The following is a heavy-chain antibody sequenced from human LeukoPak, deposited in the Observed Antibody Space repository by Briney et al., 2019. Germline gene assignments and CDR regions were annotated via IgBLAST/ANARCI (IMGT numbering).Heavy chain of an antibody. Sequence: GGSLRLSCAASGFTFSNAWMNWVRQAPGKGLEWVGRIKSKTDGGTTDYAAPVKGRFTISRDDSKNTLYLQMNSLKTEDTAVYYCTTDSRYYDYVWGSYRQPSDYWGQGTLVTVSS. V-gene: IGHV3-15*07. D-gene: IGHD3-16*02. CDR1: GFTFSNAW. CDR2: IKSKTDGGTT. CDR3: TTDSRYYDYVWGSYRQPSDY. J-gene: IGHJ4*02.